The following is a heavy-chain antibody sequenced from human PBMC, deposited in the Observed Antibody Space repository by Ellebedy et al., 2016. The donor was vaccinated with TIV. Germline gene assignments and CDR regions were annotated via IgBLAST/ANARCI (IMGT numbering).Heavy chain of an antibody. CDR2: ISCSAITT. Sequence: PGGSLRLSCAASGFTFSSYAMSWVRQAPGKGPEWVSAISCSAITTYYADSVKGRFTISSDNAKNSLYLQMTSLRAEDQAVYYCARDRSEQWLVLGSYYYYGMDVWGQGTTVTVSS. D-gene: IGHD6-19*01. V-gene: IGHV3-23*01. CDR1: GFTFSSYA. CDR3: ARDRSEQWLVLGSYYYYGMDV. J-gene: IGHJ6*02.